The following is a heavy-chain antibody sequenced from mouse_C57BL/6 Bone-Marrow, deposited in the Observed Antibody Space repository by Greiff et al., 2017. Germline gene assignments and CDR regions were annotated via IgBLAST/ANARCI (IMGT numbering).Heavy chain of an antibody. V-gene: IGHV5-6*01. CDR3: ARHDGFYYYAMDY. J-gene: IGHJ4*01. CDR1: GFTFSSYG. CDR2: ISSGGSYT. Sequence: EVQLVESGGDLVKPGGSLKLSCAASGFTFSSYGMSWVRQTPDKRLEWVATISSGGSYTYYPDSVKGRFTISSDNAKNTLYRQMSSLKSEHTAMYYCARHDGFYYYAMDYWGQGTSVTGSS. D-gene: IGHD2-3*01.